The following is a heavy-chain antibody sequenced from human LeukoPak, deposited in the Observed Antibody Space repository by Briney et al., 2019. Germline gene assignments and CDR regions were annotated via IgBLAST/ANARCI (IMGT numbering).Heavy chain of an antibody. Sequence: SETLPLTCAVYGGSFSGYYWSWIRQPPGKGLEWIGEINHSGSTNYNPSLKSRVTISVDTSKNQFSLKLSSVTAADTAVYYCARDGGPSSTSFDLGYWGQGTLVTVSS. J-gene: IGHJ4*02. CDR3: ARDGGPSSTSFDLGY. D-gene: IGHD2-2*01. CDR2: INHSGST. CDR1: GGSFSGYY. V-gene: IGHV4-34*01.